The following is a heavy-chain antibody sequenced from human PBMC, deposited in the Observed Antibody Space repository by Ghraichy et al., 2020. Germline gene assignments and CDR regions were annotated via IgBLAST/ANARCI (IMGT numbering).Heavy chain of an antibody. CDR1: GYSFTSYW. J-gene: IGHJ6*02. CDR2: IYPGDSDT. CDR3: ALTDLNGVYTSGGMDV. Sequence: GESLNISCKGSGYSFTSYWIGWVRQMPGKGLEWMGIIYPGDSDTRYSPSFQGQVTISADKSISTAYLQWSSLKASDTAMYYCALTDLNGVYTSGGMDVWGQGTTVTVSS. V-gene: IGHV5-51*01. D-gene: IGHD2-8*01.